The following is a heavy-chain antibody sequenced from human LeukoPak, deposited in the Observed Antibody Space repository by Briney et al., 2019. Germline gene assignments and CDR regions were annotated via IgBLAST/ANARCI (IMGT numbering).Heavy chain of an antibody. D-gene: IGHD6-13*01. CDR1: GFTFSSYN. CDR2: ISTSSSTI. Sequence: PGGSLRLSCAASGFTFSSYNMNWVRQAPGKGLEWISYISTSSSTIYYADSVKGRFTISRDNAKNSLYLQMNSLRDEDTAVYYCAREPPSDSWYGTCDYWGQGTLVTVSS. CDR3: AREPPSDSWYGTCDY. V-gene: IGHV3-48*02. J-gene: IGHJ4*02.